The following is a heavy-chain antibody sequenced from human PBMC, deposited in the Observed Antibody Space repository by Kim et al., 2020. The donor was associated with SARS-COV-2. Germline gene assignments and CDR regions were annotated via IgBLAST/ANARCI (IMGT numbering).Heavy chain of an antibody. J-gene: IGHJ4*02. CDR1: GGSISSSSYY. Sequence: SETLSLTCIVSGGSISSSSYYWGWIRQPPGKGLEWIGSIYYSGSTYYNPSLKSRVTISVDTSKNQFSLKLSSVTAADTAVYYCARLPYDFWSGFIDYWGQGTLVTVSS. CDR3: ARLPYDFWSGFIDY. V-gene: IGHV4-39*01. CDR2: IYYSGST. D-gene: IGHD3-3*01.